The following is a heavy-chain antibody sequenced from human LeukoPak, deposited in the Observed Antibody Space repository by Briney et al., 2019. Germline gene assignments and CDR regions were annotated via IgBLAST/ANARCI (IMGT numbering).Heavy chain of an antibody. V-gene: IGHV5-10-1*01. CDR3: ARPAGSSSRSFDY. Sequence: PGESLKISCKGSGYSFTSYWISWVRQMPGKGLEWMGRIDPSDSNTNYSPSFQGHVTISADKSISTAYLQWSSLKASDTAMYYCARPAGSSSRSFDYWCQGTLVTVSS. J-gene: IGHJ4*02. CDR1: GYSFTSYW. CDR2: IDPSDSNT. D-gene: IGHD6-6*01.